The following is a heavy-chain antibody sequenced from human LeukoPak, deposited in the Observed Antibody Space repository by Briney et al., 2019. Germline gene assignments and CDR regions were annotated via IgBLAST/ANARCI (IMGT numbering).Heavy chain of an antibody. Sequence: GGSLRLSCAASGFTFSRYAMSWVRQAPGKGLEWVSAISGSVGSTYYADSEKGRFTISRNNSKNTLYLQMNSLRAENTAVYYCAKPEDYDFWSGYYFDYWGQGTLVTVSS. J-gene: IGHJ4*02. CDR2: ISGSVGST. CDR1: GFTFSRYA. CDR3: AKPEDYDFWSGYYFDY. V-gene: IGHV3-23*01. D-gene: IGHD3-3*01.